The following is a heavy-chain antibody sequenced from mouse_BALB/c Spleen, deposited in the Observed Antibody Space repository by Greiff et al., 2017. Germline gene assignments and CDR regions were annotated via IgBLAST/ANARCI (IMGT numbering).Heavy chain of an antibody. CDR2: ISYSGST. V-gene: IGHV3-8*02. CDR3: ARNWDYAMDY. J-gene: IGHJ4*01. Sequence: EVKLQESGPSLVKPSQTLSLTCSVTGDSITSCYWNWIRKFPGNKLEYMGYISYSGSTYYNPSLKSRISITRDTSKNQYYLQLNSVTTEDTATYYCARNWDYAMDYWGQGTSVTVSS. CDR1: GDSITSCY. D-gene: IGHD4-1*01.